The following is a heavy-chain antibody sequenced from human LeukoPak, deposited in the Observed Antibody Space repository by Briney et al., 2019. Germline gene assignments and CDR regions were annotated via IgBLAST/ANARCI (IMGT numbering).Heavy chain of an antibody. J-gene: IGHJ3*02. V-gene: IGHV4-39*07. Sequence: PSETLSLTCNVSGASISSGSNYWGWIRQSPGKTLEWIGSIYSSGSTYYNPSLKSRVIILIDTSKNHFSLTLSSGTAADTAMYYCARSDGYGLVGIWGQGTMVTVSS. D-gene: IGHD3-10*01. CDR2: IYSSGST. CDR3: ARSDGYGLVGI. CDR1: GASISSGSNY.